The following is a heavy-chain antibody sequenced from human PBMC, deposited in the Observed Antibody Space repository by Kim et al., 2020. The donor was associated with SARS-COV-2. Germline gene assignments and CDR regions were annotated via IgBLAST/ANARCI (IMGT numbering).Heavy chain of an antibody. V-gene: IGHV3-9*01. J-gene: IGHJ4*02. CDR2: ISWNSGSI. CDR3: AKDIGLKGYFDWLPLDY. Sequence: GGSLRLSCAASGFTFDDYAMHWVRQAPGKGLEWVSGISWNSGSIGYADSVKGRFTISRDNAKNSLYLQMNSLRAEDTALYYCAKDIGLKGYFDWLPLDYWGQGTLVTVSS. D-gene: IGHD3-9*01. CDR1: GFTFDDYA.